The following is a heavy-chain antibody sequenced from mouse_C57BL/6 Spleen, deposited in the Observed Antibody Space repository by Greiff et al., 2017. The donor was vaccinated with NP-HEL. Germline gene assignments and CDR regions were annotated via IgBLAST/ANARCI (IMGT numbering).Heavy chain of an antibody. CDR3: ARYSGYDSYYAMDY. Sequence: EVKLVESGGGLVQPGGSLSLSCAASGFTFTDYYMSWVRQPPGKALEWLGFIRNKANGYTTEYSASVKGRFTISRDNSQSILYLQMNALRAEDSATYYCARYSGYDSYYAMDYWGQGTSVTVSS. CDR2: IRNKANGYTT. V-gene: IGHV7-3*01. CDR1: GFTFTDYY. J-gene: IGHJ4*01. D-gene: IGHD2-2*01.